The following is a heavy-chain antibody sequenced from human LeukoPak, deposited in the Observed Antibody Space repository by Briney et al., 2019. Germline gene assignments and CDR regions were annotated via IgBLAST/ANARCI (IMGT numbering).Heavy chain of an antibody. CDR3: ASTTVTTGY. J-gene: IGHJ4*02. CDR1: GFTFSSYW. CDR2: INSDGSST. D-gene: IGHD4-11*01. Sequence: PGGSLRLSCAASGFTFSSYWMHWVRQAPGEGLVWVSRINSDGSSTSYADSVKGRFTISRDNAKNSLYLQMNSLRVEDTAVYYCASTTVTTGYWGQGTLVTVSS. V-gene: IGHV3-74*01.